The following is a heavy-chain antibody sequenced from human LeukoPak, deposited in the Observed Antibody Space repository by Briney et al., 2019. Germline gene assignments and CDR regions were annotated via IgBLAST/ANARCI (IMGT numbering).Heavy chain of an antibody. CDR2: INPSGGSA. V-gene: IGHV1-46*01. CDR3: AGGLGSGSYYGS. Sequence: GASVKVSCKASVYTFTSYYMHWVRQSPGQGLEWMGIINPSGGSATYAQKFQGRVTMTRDTSTSTVYMELSSLRSEDTAVYYCAGGLGSGSYYGSWGQGTLVTVSS. CDR1: VYTFTSYY. J-gene: IGHJ5*02. D-gene: IGHD3-10*01.